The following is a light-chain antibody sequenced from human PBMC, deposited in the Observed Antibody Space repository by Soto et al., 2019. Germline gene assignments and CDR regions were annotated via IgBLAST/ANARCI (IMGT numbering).Light chain of an antibody. CDR2: DAS. CDR3: QQRSNWPT. V-gene: IGKV3-11*01. J-gene: IGKJ2*01. Sequence: EIVLTQSPATLSLSPRERATLSCRASQSVSSYLAWYQQKPGQAPRLLIYDASNRATGIPARFSGSGSGTDFTITISSLEPEDFAVYYCQQRSNWPTFGQGTKLEIK. CDR1: QSVSSY.